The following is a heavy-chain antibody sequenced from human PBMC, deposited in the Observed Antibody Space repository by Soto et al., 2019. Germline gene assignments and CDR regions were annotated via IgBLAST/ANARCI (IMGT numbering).Heavy chain of an antibody. CDR2: IGTAGDT. J-gene: IGHJ4*02. Sequence: GGSLRLSCEASGFTSSGFDMHWVRQPSGKGLEWVSSIGTAGDTYYAVPVKGRFTISRDNAKNSLSLQMNSLRAGDMAVYFCAKSQEIGTHFFDSWGQGTQVTVS. CDR1: GFTSSGFD. D-gene: IGHD6-13*01. CDR3: AKSQEIGTHFFDS. V-gene: IGHV3-13*01.